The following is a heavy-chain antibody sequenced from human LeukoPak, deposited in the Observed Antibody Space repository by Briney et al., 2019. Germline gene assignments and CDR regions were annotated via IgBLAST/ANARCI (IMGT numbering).Heavy chain of an antibody. D-gene: IGHD3-10*01. V-gene: IGHV3-11*01. Sequence: GGSLRLSCAASGFRFIDYYMTWIRQAPGKGLEWISYISSNAGTIYHTDSVKGRFTISRYNTKNLVYLQMDSLRAEDTAVYYCASGGISLVRGAFWSFDLWGRGALVTVSS. J-gene: IGHJ2*01. CDR3: ASGGISLVRGAFWSFDL. CDR2: ISSNAGTI. CDR1: GFRFIDYY.